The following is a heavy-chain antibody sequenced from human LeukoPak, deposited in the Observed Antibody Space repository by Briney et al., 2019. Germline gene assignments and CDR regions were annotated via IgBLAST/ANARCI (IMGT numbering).Heavy chain of an antibody. V-gene: IGHV3-21*01. CDR1: GFTFSSCS. CDR3: ARDGYSSSWYVVREYYYYYMDV. CDR2: ISSSSSYI. Sequence: GGSLRLSCAASGFTFSSCSMNWVRQAPGKGLEWVSSISSSSSYIYYADSVKGRFTISRDNAKNSLYLQMNSLRAEDTAVYYCARDGYSSSWYVVREYYYYYMDVWGKGTTVTVSS. J-gene: IGHJ6*03. D-gene: IGHD6-13*01.